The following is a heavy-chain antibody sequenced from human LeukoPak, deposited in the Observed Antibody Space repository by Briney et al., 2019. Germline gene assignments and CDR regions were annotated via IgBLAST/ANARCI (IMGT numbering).Heavy chain of an antibody. J-gene: IGHJ4*02. V-gene: IGHV1-2*02. D-gene: IGHD3-22*01. CDR3: ARDRYYDSSGYYLVPFDY. CDR1: GYTFTGYY. CDR2: INPNSGGT. Sequence: GASVKVSCKASGYTFTGYYMHWVRQAPGQGLEWMGWINPNSGGTNYAQKFQGRVTMTRDTSISTAYMELSSLRSEDTAVYYCARDRYYDSSGYYLVPFDYWGQGTLVTVSS.